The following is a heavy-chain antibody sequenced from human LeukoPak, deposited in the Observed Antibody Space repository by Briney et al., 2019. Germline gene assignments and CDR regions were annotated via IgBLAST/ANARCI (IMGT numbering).Heavy chain of an antibody. J-gene: IGHJ4*02. D-gene: IGHD6-19*01. Sequence: GGALRLSCAASGFTFSSYSMNWVRQAPGKGLDWVSSISSSSNYIYHADSVKGRLPISRENAKNSLYLQMNSLRAEDTAVYYCARDRIAVAYFDYWGQGTLVTVSS. V-gene: IGHV3-21*01. CDR1: GFTFSSYS. CDR2: ISSSSNYI. CDR3: ARDRIAVAYFDY.